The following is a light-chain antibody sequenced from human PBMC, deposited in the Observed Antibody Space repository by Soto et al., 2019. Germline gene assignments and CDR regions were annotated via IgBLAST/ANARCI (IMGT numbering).Light chain of an antibody. CDR3: QHHNRYPRT. Sequence: DIQLTQSPSFLSASVGDRVTITCRASQGISSYLAWYQQKPGKAPKLLIYAASTLQSVVPSRFSGSGSGTEITLTSSSLQHEDFASYYSQHHNRYPRTFGQGTKVEIK. J-gene: IGKJ1*01. V-gene: IGKV1-9*01. CDR1: QGISSY. CDR2: AAS.